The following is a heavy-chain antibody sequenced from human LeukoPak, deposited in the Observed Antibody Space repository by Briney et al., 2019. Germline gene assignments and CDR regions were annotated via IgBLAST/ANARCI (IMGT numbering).Heavy chain of an antibody. J-gene: IGHJ6*03. V-gene: IGHV3-11*04. Sequence: PGGSLRLSCAASGFTFSDYYMSWIRQAPGKGLEWVAYISSSGSTIYYADSVKGRFTISRDNAKNSLYLQMNSLRAEDTAVYYCARVGPDTAMDYYYYMDVWGKGTTVTVSS. CDR1: GFTFSDYY. D-gene: IGHD5-18*01. CDR3: ARVGPDTAMDYYYYMDV. CDR2: ISSSGSTI.